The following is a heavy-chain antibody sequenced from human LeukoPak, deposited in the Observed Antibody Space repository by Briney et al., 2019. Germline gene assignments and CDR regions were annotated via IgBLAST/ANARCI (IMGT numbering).Heavy chain of an antibody. Sequence: GGSLRLSCAASGFTFSSYGMHWVRQAPGKGLEWVAVIWYDGSNKYYADSVKGRFTISRDNSKNTLYLQMNSLRAEDTAVYYCAKSGFWSGYYESFYYFDYWGQGTLVTLSS. V-gene: IGHV3-33*06. D-gene: IGHD3-3*01. CDR1: GFTFSSYG. J-gene: IGHJ4*02. CDR2: IWYDGSNK. CDR3: AKSGFWSGYYESFYYFDY.